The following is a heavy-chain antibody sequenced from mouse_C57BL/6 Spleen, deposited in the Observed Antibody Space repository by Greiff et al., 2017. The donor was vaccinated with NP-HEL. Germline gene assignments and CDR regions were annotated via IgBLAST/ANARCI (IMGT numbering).Heavy chain of an antibody. V-gene: IGHV1-55*01. CDR3: ASTAYGSSYWFAY. D-gene: IGHD1-1*01. J-gene: IGHJ3*01. Sequence: QVQLKQPGAELVKPGASVKMSCKASGYTFTSYWITWVKQRPGQGLEWIGDIYPGSGSTNYNEKFKSKATLTVDTSSSTAYMQLSSLTSEDSAVYYCASTAYGSSYWFAYWGQGTLVTVSA. CDR2: IYPGSGST. CDR1: GYTFTSYW.